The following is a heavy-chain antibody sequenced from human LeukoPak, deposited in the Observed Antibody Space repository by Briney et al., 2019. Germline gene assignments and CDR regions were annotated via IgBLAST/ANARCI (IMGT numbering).Heavy chain of an antibody. CDR1: GFTFSSYG. D-gene: IGHD6-19*01. CDR2: IRYDGSNK. J-gene: IGHJ6*03. V-gene: IGHV3-30*02. CDR3: ATIAVAELDYYYYMDV. Sequence: GGSLRLSCAASGFTFSSYGMHWVRQAPGKGLEWVAFIRYDGSNKYYADSVKGRFTISRDNSKNTLYLQMNSLRAEDTAVYYCATIAVAELDYYYYMDVWGKGTTVTVSS.